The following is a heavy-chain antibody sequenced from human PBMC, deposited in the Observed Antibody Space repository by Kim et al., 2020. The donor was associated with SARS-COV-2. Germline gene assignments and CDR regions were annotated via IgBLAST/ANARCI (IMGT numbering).Heavy chain of an antibody. CDR1: GGSISSSSYY. Sequence: SETLSLTCTVSGGSISSSSYYWGWIRQPPGKGLEWIGSIYYSGSTYYNPSLKSRVTISVDTSKNQFSLKLSSVTAADTAVYYCARRPWGEITFGGVIVMDKYEGPYYYYGMDVWGQGTTVTVSS. CDR3: ARRPWGEITFGGVIVMDKYEGPYYYYGMDV. CDR2: IYYSGST. D-gene: IGHD3-16*02. V-gene: IGHV4-39*01. J-gene: IGHJ6*02.